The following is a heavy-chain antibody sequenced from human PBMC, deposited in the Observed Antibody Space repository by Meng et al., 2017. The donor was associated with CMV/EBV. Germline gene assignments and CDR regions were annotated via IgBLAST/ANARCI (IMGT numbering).Heavy chain of an antibody. CDR2: INHSGST. CDR3: ARVLKAGTRGNWFDP. CDR1: GGSFSGYY. D-gene: IGHD1-7*01. J-gene: IGHJ5*02. V-gene: IGHV4-34*01. Sequence: QVQLQQWGAGLLKPSETLSLTCAVYGGSFSGYYWSWIRQPPGKGLEWIGEINHSGSTKYNPSLKSRVTISVDTSKNQFSLKLSSVTAADTAVYYCARVLKAGTRGNWFDPWGQGTLVTVSS.